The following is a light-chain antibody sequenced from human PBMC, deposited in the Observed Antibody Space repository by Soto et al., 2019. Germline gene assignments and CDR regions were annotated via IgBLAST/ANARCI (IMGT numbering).Light chain of an antibody. CDR2: GAS. Sequence: EIVLTQSPGTLSLSPGERATLSCRASQSVTSSYLAWYQQKPGQAPRLLIYGASGRATGIPDRFSGGGSGTDFTLTISRLGPEDFAVYYCQQYGSSFTFGPGTKVDIK. CDR1: QSVTSSY. V-gene: IGKV3-20*01. CDR3: QQYGSSFT. J-gene: IGKJ3*01.